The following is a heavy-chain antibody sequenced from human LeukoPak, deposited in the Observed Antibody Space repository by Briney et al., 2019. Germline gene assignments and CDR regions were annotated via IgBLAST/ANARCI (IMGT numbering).Heavy chain of an antibody. CDR2: IYSGGST. CDR3: AREERDLYSSSLHYYYMDV. Sequence: GGSLRLSCAASGFTVSSNYMSWVRQAPGKGLEWVSVIYSGGSTYYADSVKGRFTISRDNSKNTLYLQMNSLRAEDTAVYYCAREERDLYSSSLHYYYMDVWGKGTTVTVSS. J-gene: IGHJ6*03. CDR1: GFTVSSNY. D-gene: IGHD6-6*01. V-gene: IGHV3-53*01.